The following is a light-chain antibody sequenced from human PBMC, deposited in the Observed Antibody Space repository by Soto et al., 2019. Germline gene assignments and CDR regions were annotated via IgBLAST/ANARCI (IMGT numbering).Light chain of an antibody. Sequence: EIVMTHSPATLSVSPGERATLSFRASQSVSSNLAWYQQKPGQAPRLLIYGASTRATGIPARFSGSGSGTEFTLTIRSLQSEDFAVYYCQQYNNWLPLNCGGGNKGAIK. CDR3: QQYNNWLPLN. CDR2: GAS. V-gene: IGKV3-15*01. J-gene: IGKJ4*01. CDR1: QSVSSN.